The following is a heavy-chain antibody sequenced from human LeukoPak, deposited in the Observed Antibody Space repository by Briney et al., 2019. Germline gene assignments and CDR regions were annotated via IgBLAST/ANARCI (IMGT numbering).Heavy chain of an antibody. CDR2: IIPIFGTA. V-gene: IGHV1-69*13. Sequence: ASVEVSCKASGGTFSSYAISWVRQAPGQGLEWMGGIIPIFGTANYAQKFQGRVTITADESTSTAYMELSSLRSEDTAVYYCARGPEYYDILTGGYYFDYWGQGTLVTVSS. CDR3: ARGPEYYDILTGGYYFDY. J-gene: IGHJ4*02. D-gene: IGHD3-9*01. CDR1: GGTFSSYA.